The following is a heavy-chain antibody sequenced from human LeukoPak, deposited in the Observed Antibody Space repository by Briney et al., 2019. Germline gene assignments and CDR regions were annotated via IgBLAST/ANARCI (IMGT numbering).Heavy chain of an antibody. D-gene: IGHD6-25*01. V-gene: IGHV1-46*01. CDR3: ARVGISAATADY. CDR1: GYTFTSYY. Sequence: ASVKVSCKASGYTFTSYYMRWVRQAPGQGPEWMGIINPRGGSTDYAQKFQGRVTMTSDTSTSTVYMELNSLTSDDTAVYFCARVGISAATADYWGQGTLVTVSS. CDR2: INPRGGST. J-gene: IGHJ4*02.